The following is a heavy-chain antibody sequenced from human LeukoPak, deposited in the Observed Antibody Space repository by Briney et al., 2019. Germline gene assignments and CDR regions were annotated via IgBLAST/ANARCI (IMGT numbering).Heavy chain of an antibody. CDR3: AGGDYDYVWGSYRYHAFDI. CDR1: GYTFTGYY. CDR2: INPNSGGT. D-gene: IGHD3-16*02. V-gene: IGHV1-2*02. J-gene: IGHJ3*02. Sequence: ASVKVSCKASGYTFTGYYMHWVRQAPGQGLEWMGWINPNSGGTNYAQKFQGRVTMTRDTSISTAYMELSRLRSAHTAVYYCAGGDYDYVWGSYRYHAFDIWGQGTMVTVSS.